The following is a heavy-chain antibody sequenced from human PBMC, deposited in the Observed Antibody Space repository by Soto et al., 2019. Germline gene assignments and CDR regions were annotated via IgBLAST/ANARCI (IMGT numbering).Heavy chain of an antibody. J-gene: IGHJ5*02. V-gene: IGHV3-21*01. CDR2: ISSSSSYI. D-gene: IGHD5-18*01. Sequence: GGSLRLSCAASGFTFSSYSMNWVRQAPGKGLEWVSSISSSSSYIYYADSVKGRFTISRDNAKNSLYLQMNSLRAEDTAVYYCARDPVRSAMAVGWFDPWGQGTLVTVSS. CDR3: ARDPVRSAMAVGWFDP. CDR1: GFTFSSYS.